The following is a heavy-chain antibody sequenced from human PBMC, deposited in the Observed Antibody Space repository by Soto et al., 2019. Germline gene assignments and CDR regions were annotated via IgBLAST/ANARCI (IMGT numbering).Heavy chain of an antibody. D-gene: IGHD4-17*01. CDR3: AKYRPHPDFGDYSYYFDY. J-gene: IGHJ4*02. CDR2: ISGSGDRT. Sequence: GGSVRLSCAASGISFTNYAMSWVRQAPGKGLEWVSLISGSGDRTFYADSVKGRFTISRDNSKNTLYLQMNGLRAEDTAVYYCAKYRPHPDFGDYSYYFDYWGQGTLVTVSS. V-gene: IGHV3-23*01. CDR1: GISFTNYA.